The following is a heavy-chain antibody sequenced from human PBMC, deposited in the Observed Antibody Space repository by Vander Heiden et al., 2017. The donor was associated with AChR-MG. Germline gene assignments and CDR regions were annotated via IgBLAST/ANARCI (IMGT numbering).Heavy chain of an antibody. CDR3: ARTREAAFIVGATTADY. D-gene: IGHD1-26*01. Sequence: QVQLVQSGAEVKKPGSSVKVSCKASGGTFSSYAINWVRQAPGQGLEWMGGIIPIFGTANYAQKFQGRVTITADKSTSTAYMELSSLRSEDTAVYYCARTREAAFIVGATTADYWGQGTLVTVSS. CDR2: IIPIFGTA. J-gene: IGHJ4*02. CDR1: GGTFSSYA. V-gene: IGHV1-69*06.